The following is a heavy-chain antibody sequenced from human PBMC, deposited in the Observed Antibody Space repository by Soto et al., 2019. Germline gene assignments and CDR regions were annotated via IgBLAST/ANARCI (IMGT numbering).Heavy chain of an antibody. J-gene: IGHJ5*02. D-gene: IGHD6-13*01. CDR2: IYWDDDK. Sequence: SGPTLVNPTQTLTLTCTFSGFSLSTSGVGVGWIRQPPGKALEWLALIYWDDDKRYSPSLKSRLTITKDTSKNQVVLTMTNMDPVDTVTYYCAPAGIAAAGTPNNWFDPWGQGTLVTVSS. CDR1: GFSLSTSGVG. V-gene: IGHV2-5*02. CDR3: APAGIAAAGTPNNWFDP.